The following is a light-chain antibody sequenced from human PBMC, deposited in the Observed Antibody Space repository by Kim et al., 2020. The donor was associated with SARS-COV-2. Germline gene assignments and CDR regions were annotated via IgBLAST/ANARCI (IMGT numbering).Light chain of an antibody. CDR3: QAWDSSTHNYV. V-gene: IGLV3-1*01. CDR1: TLGDKV. CDR2: QNK. Sequence: TASTSCAENTLGDKVVSWEQERAEQSPVVVIYQNKQPPEGIPERFSGSNAGNTAPLTSSGTQAMDEADYYCQAWDSSTHNYVFGAGTKVTVL. J-gene: IGLJ1*01.